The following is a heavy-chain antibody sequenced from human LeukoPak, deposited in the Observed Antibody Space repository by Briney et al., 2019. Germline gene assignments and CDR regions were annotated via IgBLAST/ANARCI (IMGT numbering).Heavy chain of an antibody. J-gene: IGHJ6*03. Sequence: SETLSLTCTVSGGSISSYYWSWIRQPPGKGLEWIGYIYTSGSTNYNPSLKSRVTISVDTSKNQFSLKLSSVTAADTAVYYCARHGSDYYYYYMDVWGKGTTVTVSS. D-gene: IGHD1-26*01. CDR1: GGSISSYY. CDR3: ARHGSDYYYYYMDV. V-gene: IGHV4-4*09. CDR2: IYTSGST.